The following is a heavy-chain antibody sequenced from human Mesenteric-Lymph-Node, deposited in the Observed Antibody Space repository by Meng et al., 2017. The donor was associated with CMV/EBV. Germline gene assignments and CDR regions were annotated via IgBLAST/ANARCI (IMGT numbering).Heavy chain of an antibody. CDR1: GFTFSSYW. CDR2: INRDGSNT. V-gene: IGHV3-74*01. D-gene: IGHD1-26*01. Sequence: GGSLRLSCAASGFTFSSYWLHWVRQVPGKGLVWVSRINRDGSNTRYGDSVKGRFTISRDNAKNTLSLQMNSLRGEGTAVYFCASGSDSHILEYWGQGTLVTVSS. CDR3: ASGSDSHILEY. J-gene: IGHJ4*02.